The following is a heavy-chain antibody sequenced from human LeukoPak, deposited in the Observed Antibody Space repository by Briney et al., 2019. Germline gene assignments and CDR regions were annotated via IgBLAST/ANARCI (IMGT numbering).Heavy chain of an antibody. CDR2: IKYDGDEE. D-gene: IGHD6-13*01. CDR3: KSGGAAPGSFDN. Sequence: YPGGSLRLSCAASGFTFSDYWMSWMRQAPGKGLEWVANIKYDGDEEYYVDSVKGRFTISRDNAKNSLYLQLNSLRVEDTAVYYCKSGGAAPGSFDNWGQGTLVTVSP. V-gene: IGHV3-7*01. J-gene: IGHJ4*02. CDR1: GFTFSDYW.